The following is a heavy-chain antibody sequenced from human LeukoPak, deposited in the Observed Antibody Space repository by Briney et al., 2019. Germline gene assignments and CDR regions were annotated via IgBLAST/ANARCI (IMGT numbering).Heavy chain of an antibody. CDR1: GYSFTSHY. J-gene: IGHJ5*02. V-gene: IGHV1-46*01. Sequence: ASVKVSCKASGYSFTSHYMHWVRQAPGQGLEWMGLINPRGTATRYAESFQGRLTLARDLSTSTDYMELSSLRSDDTAVYFCARDTSEGDYAWWFDPWGQGTLVTVAS. D-gene: IGHD3-16*01. CDR3: ARDTSEGDYAWWFDP. CDR2: INPRGTAT.